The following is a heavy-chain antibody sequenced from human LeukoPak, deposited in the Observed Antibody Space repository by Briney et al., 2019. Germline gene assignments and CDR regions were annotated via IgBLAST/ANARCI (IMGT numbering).Heavy chain of an antibody. CDR2: ISYDGSNK. CDR3: ARPLRRITMVRGVIFDY. D-gene: IGHD3-10*01. V-gene: IGHV3-30-3*01. CDR1: GFTFSSYA. Sequence: PGGSLRLSCAASGFTFSSYAMHWARQAPGKGLEWVAVISYDGSNKYYADSVKGRFTISRDNSKNTLYLQMNSLRAEDTAVYYCARPLRRITMVRGVIFDYWGQGTLVTVSS. J-gene: IGHJ4*02.